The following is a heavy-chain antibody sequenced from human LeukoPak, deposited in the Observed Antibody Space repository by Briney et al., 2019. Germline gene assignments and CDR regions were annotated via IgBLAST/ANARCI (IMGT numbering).Heavy chain of an antibody. V-gene: IGHV1-18*01. Sequence: ASVKVSCKGSGYTFSSYGISWVRQAPGQGLEWMGWISTYNGNTNYAQKLQGRVTMTADTSTSTAYMELRSLRSDDTAVYYCARVDEDGFDYWGQGTLVTVSS. CDR3: ARVDEDGFDY. CDR2: ISTYNGNT. J-gene: IGHJ4*02. CDR1: GYTFSSYG.